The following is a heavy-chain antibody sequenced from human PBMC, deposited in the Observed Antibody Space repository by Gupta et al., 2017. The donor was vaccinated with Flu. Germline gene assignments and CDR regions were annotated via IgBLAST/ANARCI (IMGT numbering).Heavy chain of an antibody. D-gene: IGHD6-19*01. J-gene: IGHJ4*02. CDR2: INHSGST. V-gene: IGHV4-34*01. Sequence: QVQLQQWGAGLLKPSETLSLTCAVYGGSFSGYSWSWIRQPPGKGLEWIGEINHSGSTNYNPSLKSRVTISVDTSKNQFSLKLSSVTAADTAVYYCATRQSSGWYGVDYWGQGTLVTVSS. CDR3: ATRQSSGWYGVDY. CDR1: GGSFSGYS.